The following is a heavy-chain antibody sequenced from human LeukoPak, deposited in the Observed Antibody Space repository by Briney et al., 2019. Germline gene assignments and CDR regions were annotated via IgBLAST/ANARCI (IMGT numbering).Heavy chain of an antibody. CDR1: GFTFSSYS. CDR3: AKSVSSSWYSFDY. J-gene: IGHJ4*02. V-gene: IGHV3-23*01. D-gene: IGHD6-13*01. Sequence: GGSLRLSCAASGFTFSSYSMNWVRQAPGKGLEWVSAISGSGGSTYYADSVKGRFTISRDNSKNTLYLQMNSLRAEDTAVYYCAKSVSSSWYSFDYWGQGTLVTVSS. CDR2: ISGSGGST.